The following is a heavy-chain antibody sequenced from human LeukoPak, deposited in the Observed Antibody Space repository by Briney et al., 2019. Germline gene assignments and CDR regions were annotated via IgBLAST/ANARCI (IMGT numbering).Heavy chain of an antibody. J-gene: IGHJ5*01. CDR2: ISGSGGST. D-gene: IGHD6-19*01. Sequence: GGSLRLSCAASGFTFSRYAMNWVRQAPGEGLEWVSTISGSGGSTYYADSVKGRLTVSRDNSQNTLYLQMNSLRAEDTAVYYCAKESSAWYSWFDSWGQGTLVTVSS. V-gene: IGHV3-23*01. CDR1: GFTFSRYA. CDR3: AKESSAWYSWFDS.